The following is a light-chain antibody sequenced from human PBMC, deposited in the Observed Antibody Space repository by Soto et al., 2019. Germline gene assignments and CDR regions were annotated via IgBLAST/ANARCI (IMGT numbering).Light chain of an antibody. CDR3: QQVNSFPST. CDR2: AAS. V-gene: IGKV1-39*01. Sequence: DIQMTQSPSSLSASVGDRVTITCRASQSISSYLNWYQQKPGKAPKLLIYAASSLQSGVPSRFSGSGSGTDFTLTISSLQPEDFATYYCQQVNSFPSTFGQGTRLEIK. CDR1: QSISSY. J-gene: IGKJ5*01.